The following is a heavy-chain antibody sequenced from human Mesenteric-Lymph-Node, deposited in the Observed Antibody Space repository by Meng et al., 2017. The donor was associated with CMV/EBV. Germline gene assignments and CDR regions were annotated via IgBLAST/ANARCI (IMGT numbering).Heavy chain of an antibody. D-gene: IGHD6-19*01. CDR1: GFTFDDYA. CDR2: ISWNSGSI. J-gene: IGHJ4*02. CDR3: AKTEVKQWLLRRYFDY. V-gene: IGHV3-9*03. Sequence: SLKISCAASGFTFDDYAMHWVRQAPGKGLEWVSGISWNSGSIGYADSVKGRFTISRDNAKNSLYLQMNSLRAEDMALYYCAKTEVKQWLLRRYFDYWGQGTLVTVSS.